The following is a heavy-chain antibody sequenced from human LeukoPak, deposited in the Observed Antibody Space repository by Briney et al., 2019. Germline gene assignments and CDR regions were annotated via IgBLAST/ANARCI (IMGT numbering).Heavy chain of an antibody. V-gene: IGHV3-48*03. CDR3: AREISGGHDYYYYMDV. CDR2: ISSSGSTI. J-gene: IGHJ6*03. CDR1: GFTFSSYE. Sequence: PGGSLRLSCAASGFTFSSYEMNWVRQAPGKGLEWVSYISSSGSTIYYADSVKGRFTISRDNAKNSLYLQMNSLRAEDTAVYYCAREISGGHDYYYYMDVWGKGTTVTSSS. D-gene: IGHD2-8*02.